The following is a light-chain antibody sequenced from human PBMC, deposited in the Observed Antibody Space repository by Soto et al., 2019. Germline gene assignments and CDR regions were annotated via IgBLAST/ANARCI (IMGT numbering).Light chain of an antibody. CDR3: QQFSSYPLT. V-gene: IGKV3-20*01. Sequence: IVFRQPCCSRSLAPGQRAIPSCRASQTVRNNYLAWYQQKPGQAPRLLIYDASSRATGIPDRFSGGGSGTDFTLTISRLEPEDFAVYYCQQFSSYPLTFGGGTKVDIK. CDR2: DAS. J-gene: IGKJ4*01. CDR1: QTVRNNY.